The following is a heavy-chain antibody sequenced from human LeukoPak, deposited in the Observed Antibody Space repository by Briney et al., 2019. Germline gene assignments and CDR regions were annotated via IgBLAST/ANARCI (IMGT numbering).Heavy chain of an antibody. D-gene: IGHD3-9*01. Sequence: ASVTVSFKVSGYTLTELSIHWVRQAPGKGLEWMGGFDPENGEIIYAQKFQGRVTITEDRSGDTAYMQLSSLRSEDTAVYYCSTDAGYCNSTTCSYYFDYWGQGTLVTVSS. CDR1: GYTLTELS. V-gene: IGHV1-24*01. CDR3: STDAGYCNSTTCSYYFDY. CDR2: FDPENGEI. J-gene: IGHJ4*02.